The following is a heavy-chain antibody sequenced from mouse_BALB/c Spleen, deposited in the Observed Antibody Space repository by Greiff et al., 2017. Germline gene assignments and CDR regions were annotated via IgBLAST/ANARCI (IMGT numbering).Heavy chain of an antibody. Sequence: EVQLQQSGPGLVKPSQSLSLTCTVTGYSITSDYAWNWIRQFPGNKLEWMGYISYSGSTSYNPSLKSRISITRDTSKNQFFLQLNSVTTEDTATYYCARKGGYAMDYWGQGTSVTVSS. CDR1: GYSITSDYA. CDR3: ARKGGYAMDY. J-gene: IGHJ4*01. V-gene: IGHV3-2*02. CDR2: ISYSGST.